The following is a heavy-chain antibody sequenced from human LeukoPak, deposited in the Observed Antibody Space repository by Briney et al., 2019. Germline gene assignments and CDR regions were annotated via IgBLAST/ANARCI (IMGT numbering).Heavy chain of an antibody. J-gene: IGHJ4*02. D-gene: IGHD3-3*01. Sequence: GGSLRLSCAASGFTVSGNYMSWVRQAPGKRLEWVSLIYSDGTTYYADSVKGRYTISRDNSKNTLYLQLNRVRVEDTAVYYCASGEWPQDYWGQGTLVTVSS. V-gene: IGHV3-53*01. CDR3: ASGEWPQDY. CDR2: IYSDGTT. CDR1: GFTVSGNY.